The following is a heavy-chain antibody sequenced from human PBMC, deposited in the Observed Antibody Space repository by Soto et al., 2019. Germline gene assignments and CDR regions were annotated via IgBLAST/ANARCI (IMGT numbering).Heavy chain of an antibody. Sequence: GASVKVSCKASGGTFSSYAISWVRQAPGQGLEWMGGIIPIFGTANYAQKFQGRVTITADESTSTAYMELSSLRSEDTAVYYCARARLSRSWWFDPWGQGTLVTVSS. CDR2: IIPIFGTA. V-gene: IGHV1-69*13. CDR3: ARARLSRSWWFDP. D-gene: IGHD3-10*01. CDR1: GGTFSSYA. J-gene: IGHJ5*02.